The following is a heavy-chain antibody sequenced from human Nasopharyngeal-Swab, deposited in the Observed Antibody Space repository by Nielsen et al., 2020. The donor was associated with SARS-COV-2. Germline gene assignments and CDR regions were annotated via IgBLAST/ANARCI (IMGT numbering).Heavy chain of an antibody. J-gene: IGHJ4*02. CDR3: ARDPDYYDSSGYWGSFDY. CDR1: GFTFSSYW. Sequence: GESLKISCVASGFTFSSYWMNWVRQAPGKGLEWVANIKQDGSEKYYVDSLKGRFTISRDNSKNTLYLQMNSLRAEDTAVYYCARDPDYYDSSGYWGSFDYWGQGTLVTVSS. V-gene: IGHV3-7*01. D-gene: IGHD3-22*01. CDR2: IKQDGSEK.